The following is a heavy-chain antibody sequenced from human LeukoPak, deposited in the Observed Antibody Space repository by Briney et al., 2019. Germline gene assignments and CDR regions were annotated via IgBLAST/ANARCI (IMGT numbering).Heavy chain of an antibody. CDR1: GGSISSYF. D-gene: IGHD6-13*01. CDR3: ARVSPAVGAFDI. J-gene: IGHJ3*02. CDR2: FYYSGSS. V-gene: IGHV4-59*01. Sequence: SETLSLTCTVSGGSISSYFCSWIRQPPGKGLEWIGNFYYSGSSNYNPSLKSRVTISGDTSKNQFSLKLSSVTAADTAIYYCARVSPAVGAFDIWGRGTMVTVSS.